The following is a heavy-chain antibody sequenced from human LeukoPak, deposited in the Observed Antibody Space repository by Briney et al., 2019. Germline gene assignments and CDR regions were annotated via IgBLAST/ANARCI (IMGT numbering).Heavy chain of an antibody. D-gene: IGHD1-26*01. V-gene: IGHV1-18*01. J-gene: IGHJ6*02. Sequence: ASVKVSCKASGYTFTSYGISWVRQAPGQGLEWMGWISAYNGNTNYAQKLQGRVTMTTDTSTSTAYMELRSLRSDDTDVYYCARDFVVGATGEGYYYYGMDVWGQGTTVTVSS. CDR1: GYTFTSYG. CDR3: ARDFVVGATGEGYYYYGMDV. CDR2: ISAYNGNT.